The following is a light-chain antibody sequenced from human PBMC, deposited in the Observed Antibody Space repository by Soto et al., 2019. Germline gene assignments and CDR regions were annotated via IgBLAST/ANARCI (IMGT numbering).Light chain of an antibody. Sequence: SYELTQPPSVSVSPGQTASITCSGDKLEYKYSCWYQQKPGQSPVLVIYQDTKRPSGIPERFSGSNSGNTATLTISGTQVVDEADYYCNSYTSNNTQVFGTGTKLTVL. J-gene: IGLJ1*01. CDR2: QDT. CDR1: KLEYKY. V-gene: IGLV3-1*01. CDR3: NSYTSNNTQV.